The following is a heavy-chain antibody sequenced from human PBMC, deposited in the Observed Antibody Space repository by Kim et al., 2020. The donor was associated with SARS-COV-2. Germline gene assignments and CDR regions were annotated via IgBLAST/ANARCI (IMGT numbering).Heavy chain of an antibody. D-gene: IGHD3-9*01. CDR3: ARGGAYDILTGRYRDAFDI. J-gene: IGHJ3*02. CDR2: INAGNGNT. V-gene: IGHV1-3*01. Sequence: ASVKVSCKASGYTFTSYAMHWVRQAPGQRLEWMGWINAGNGNTKYSQKFQGRVTITRDTAASTAYMELSSLRSEDTAVYYCARGGAYDILTGRYRDAFDIWGQGTMVTVSS. CDR1: GYTFTSYA.